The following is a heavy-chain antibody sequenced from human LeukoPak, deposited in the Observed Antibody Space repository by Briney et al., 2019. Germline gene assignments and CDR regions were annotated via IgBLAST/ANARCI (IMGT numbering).Heavy chain of an antibody. V-gene: IGHV1-2*02. Sequence: ASVKVSCKASGYTFTGYYMHWVRQAPGQGLEWMGWINPNSGGTNYAQKFQGRVTMTRDTSISTAYMELSRLRSDDTAVYYCARDPIAARPGNWFDPWGRGTLATVSS. J-gene: IGHJ5*02. CDR2: INPNSGGT. CDR3: ARDPIAARPGNWFDP. CDR1: GYTFTGYY. D-gene: IGHD6-6*01.